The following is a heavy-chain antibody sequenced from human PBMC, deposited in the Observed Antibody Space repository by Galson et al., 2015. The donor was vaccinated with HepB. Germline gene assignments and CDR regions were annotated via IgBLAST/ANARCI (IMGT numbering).Heavy chain of an antibody. Sequence: SLRLSCATSGFTFSDHGLTWVRQAPGKGLEWVSFIRSKTYGETTLYAASVKDRFTISRDDSKSIAYLQMNSLKIEDTAVYYCTTTYGFGEFFDHWGQGTLVTVSS. CDR2: IRSKTYGETT. CDR1: GFTFSDHG. V-gene: IGHV3-49*04. D-gene: IGHD3-10*01. J-gene: IGHJ4*02. CDR3: TTTYGFGEFFDH.